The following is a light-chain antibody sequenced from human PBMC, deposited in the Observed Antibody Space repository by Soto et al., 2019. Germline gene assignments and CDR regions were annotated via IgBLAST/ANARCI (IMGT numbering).Light chain of an antibody. CDR3: QKSYSTPPT. J-gene: IGKJ4*01. Sequence: DIQMTHSPSSLSASVVDIVTITFRASQSISSYLNWYQQKPGKAPKLMIFAASSLQSGVPSRFSGSGSGTDFTLTISSLQPEDFATYYCQKSYSTPPTFGGGTKVDIK. CDR1: QSISSY. CDR2: AAS. V-gene: IGKV1-39*01.